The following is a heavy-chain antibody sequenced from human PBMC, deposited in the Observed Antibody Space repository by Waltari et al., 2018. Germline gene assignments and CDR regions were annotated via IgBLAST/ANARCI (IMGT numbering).Heavy chain of an antibody. CDR1: GGSIRSYY. CDR3: ATTGGGETDC. V-gene: IGHV4-4*07. J-gene: IGHJ4*02. Sequence: QVQLQESGPGLVKPSETLSLTCTVSGGSIRSYYWSWIRQPAGKGLEYIGRVSASGTTFLNPSLKSRVTMSVDTSKNQVSLKVTSVSAADTAVYYGATTGGGETDCWGQGTPVTVSS. CDR2: VSASGTT. D-gene: IGHD3-16*01.